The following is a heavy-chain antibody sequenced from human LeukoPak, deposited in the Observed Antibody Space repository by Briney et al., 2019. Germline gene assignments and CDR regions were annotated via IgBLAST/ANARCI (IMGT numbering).Heavy chain of an antibody. CDR3: AREAKDCSSTSCYTGDGAFDI. CDR2: IYYSGST. Sequence: SETLSLTCTVSGGSISSYYWSWIRQPPGKGLEWIGYIYYSGSTNYNPSLKSRVTISVDTYKNQFSLKLSSVTAADTAVYYCAREAKDCSSTSCYTGDGAFDIWGQGTMVTVSS. D-gene: IGHD2-2*02. J-gene: IGHJ3*02. CDR1: GGSISSYY. V-gene: IGHV4-59*01.